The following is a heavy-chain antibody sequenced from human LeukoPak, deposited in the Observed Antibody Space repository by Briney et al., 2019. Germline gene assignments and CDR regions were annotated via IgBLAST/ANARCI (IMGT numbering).Heavy chain of an antibody. CDR1: GGPISTYY. V-gene: IGHV4-59*01. J-gene: IGHJ1*01. Sequence: PSETLSLTCTVSGGPISTYYWTWIRQPPGKGLEWIGYVYYSGSTNYNPSLKSRVTISVDTSKNQFSLNLTSVTAADTAIYYCARLRSDYGSGWFQYFQHWGPGTLVIVYS. CDR3: ARLRSDYGSGWFQYFQH. D-gene: IGHD6-19*01. CDR2: VYYSGST.